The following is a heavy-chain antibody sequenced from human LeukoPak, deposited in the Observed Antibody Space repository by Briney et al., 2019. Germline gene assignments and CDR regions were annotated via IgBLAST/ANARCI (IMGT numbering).Heavy chain of an antibody. Sequence: SETLSLTCAVYGGSFSGYYWCWICHPPPQGLERIGEINHCGSTNYHPSLKSRVTISVDTSKTQFSLKLSSVTAADTAVYYCAGALGHYNSDYWGQGTLVTVSS. D-gene: IGHD3-16*01. CDR3: AGALGHYNSDY. CDR2: INHCGST. CDR1: GGSFSGYY. V-gene: IGHV4-34*01. J-gene: IGHJ4*02.